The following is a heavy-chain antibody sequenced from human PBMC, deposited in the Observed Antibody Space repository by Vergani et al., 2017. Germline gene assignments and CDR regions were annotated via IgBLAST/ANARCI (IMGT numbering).Heavy chain of an antibody. D-gene: IGHD3-10*01. V-gene: IGHV4-30-4*01. Sequence: QVQLQESGPGLVKPSQTLSLTCTVSGGSISSGDYYWSWLRQPPGKGLEWIWYIYYSGSTYYNPSLKSRVTISGDTSKNQFSLKLSSVTAADTAVYYCARGAVRGVRRSYFDYWGQGTLVTVSS. CDR1: GGSISSGDYY. CDR3: ARGAVRGVRRSYFDY. CDR2: IYYSGST. J-gene: IGHJ4*02.